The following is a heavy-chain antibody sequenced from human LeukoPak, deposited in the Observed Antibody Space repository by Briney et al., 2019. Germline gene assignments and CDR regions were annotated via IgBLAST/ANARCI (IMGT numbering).Heavy chain of an antibody. CDR1: GFTFSSYG. CDR3: ARDYVWGSYRYYNYYYGMDV. Sequence: GGSLRLSCAASGFTFSSYGMHWVRQAPGKGLEWVAVISYDGSNKYYADSVKGRFTISRDNSKNTLYLQMNSLRAEDTAVYYCARDYVWGSYRYYNYYYGMDVWGQGTTVTVSS. J-gene: IGHJ6*02. V-gene: IGHV3-30*03. D-gene: IGHD3-16*02. CDR2: ISYDGSNK.